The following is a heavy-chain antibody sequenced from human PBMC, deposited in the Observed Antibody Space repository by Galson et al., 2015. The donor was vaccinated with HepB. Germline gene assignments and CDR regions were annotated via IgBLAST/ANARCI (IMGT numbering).Heavy chain of an antibody. D-gene: IGHD3-3*01. V-gene: IGHV3-33*01. CDR1: GFTFSSYG. CDR2: IWYDGSNK. Sequence: SLRLSCAASGFTFSSYGMHWVRQAPGKGLEWVAVIWYDGSNKYYADSVKGRFTISRDNSKNTLYLQMNSLRAEDTAVYYCARGSLDFLEWLGFDYWGQGTLVTVSS. CDR3: ARGSLDFLEWLGFDY. J-gene: IGHJ4*02.